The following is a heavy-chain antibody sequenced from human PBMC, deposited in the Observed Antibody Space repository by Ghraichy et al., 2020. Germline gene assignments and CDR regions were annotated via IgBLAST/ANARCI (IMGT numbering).Heavy chain of an antibody. CDR3: AKIQPSAAEQWLDYYYYYGMDV. CDR1: GFTFSSYA. Sequence: GGSLNISCAASGFTFSSYAMSWVRQAPGKGLEWVSAISGSGGSTYYADSVKGRFTISRDNSKNTLYLQMNSLRAEDTAVYYCAKIQPSAAEQWLDYYYYYGMDVWGQGTTVTVSS. J-gene: IGHJ6*02. D-gene: IGHD6-19*01. CDR2: ISGSGGST. V-gene: IGHV3-23*01.